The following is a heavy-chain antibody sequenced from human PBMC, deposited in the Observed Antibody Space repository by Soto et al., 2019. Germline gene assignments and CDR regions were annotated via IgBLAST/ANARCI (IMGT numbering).Heavy chain of an antibody. Sequence: EVQLVESGGGVVRPGGSLRLSCAASGFTFDDYGRIWVLQAPGKGLGWVSGINWNGGSTGYADSVKGRFTIPRDNAKNSLYLQMNRLRAEDAALYYCARDTRYYGSGRKYYFDYWGQGTLVTVSS. CDR1: GFTFDDYG. CDR2: INWNGGST. V-gene: IGHV3-20*04. CDR3: ARDTRYYGSGRKYYFDY. D-gene: IGHD3-10*01. J-gene: IGHJ4*02.